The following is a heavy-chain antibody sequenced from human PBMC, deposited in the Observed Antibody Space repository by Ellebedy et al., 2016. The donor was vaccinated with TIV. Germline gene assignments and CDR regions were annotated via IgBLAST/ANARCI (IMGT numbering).Heavy chain of an antibody. CDR3: ARDVYCSGGSCYKAPGA. D-gene: IGHD2-15*01. J-gene: IGHJ5*02. CDR1: GGTFSSYA. Sequence: AASVKVSCKASGGTFSSYAISWVRQAPGQGLEWMGRIIPILGIANYAQKFQGRVTITADKSTSTAYMELRSLRSDDTAVYYCARDVYCSGGSCYKAPGAWGQGTLVTVSS. CDR2: IIPILGIA. V-gene: IGHV1-69*04.